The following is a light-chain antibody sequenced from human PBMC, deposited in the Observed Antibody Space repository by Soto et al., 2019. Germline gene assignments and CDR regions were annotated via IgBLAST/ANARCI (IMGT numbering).Light chain of an antibody. CDR2: DDS. J-gene: IGLJ1*01. Sequence: SYVLTQPPSVSVAPGQTATITCGGNNVGSESVHWFQQKPGQAPVLVVYDDSDRPSGIPERFSGSNSGNTATLTISRVEAGDEADYYCQLWDSSTDHYVFGSGTKVTVL. CDR1: NVGSES. V-gene: IGLV3-21*02. CDR3: QLWDSSTDHYV.